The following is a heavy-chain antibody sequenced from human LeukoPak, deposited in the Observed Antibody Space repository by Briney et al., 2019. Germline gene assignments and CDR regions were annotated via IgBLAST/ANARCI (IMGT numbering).Heavy chain of an antibody. D-gene: IGHD6-13*01. Sequence: GGSLRLSCAASGFTFSNAWMSWVRQAPGKGLEWVGRIKSKTDGGTTDYAAPVKGRFTISRDDSKNTLYLQMNSLKTEDTAVYYCTPLIHSSSWYYFDYWGQGTLVTVSS. V-gene: IGHV3-15*01. CDR1: GFTFSNAW. CDR3: TPLIHSSSWYYFDY. J-gene: IGHJ4*02. CDR2: IKSKTDGGTT.